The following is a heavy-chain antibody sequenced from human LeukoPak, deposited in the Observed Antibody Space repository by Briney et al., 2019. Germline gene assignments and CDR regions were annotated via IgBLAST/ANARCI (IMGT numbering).Heavy chain of an antibody. CDR3: ARDRGYCSSTSCPDPLYYYYGMDV. Sequence: PGGSLRLSCAASGFTFSSYEMNWVRQAPGKGLEWVSYISSSGSTIYYADSVKGRFTISRDNAKNSLYLQMNSLRAEGTAVYYCARDRGYCSSTSCPDPLYYYYGMDVWGKGTTVTVSS. CDR1: GFTFSSYE. V-gene: IGHV3-48*03. CDR2: ISSSGSTI. J-gene: IGHJ6*04. D-gene: IGHD2-2*01.